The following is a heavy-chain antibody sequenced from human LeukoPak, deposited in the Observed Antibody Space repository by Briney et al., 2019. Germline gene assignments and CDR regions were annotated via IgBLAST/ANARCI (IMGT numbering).Heavy chain of an antibody. CDR3: ARGKRAYDSSGYYPADLDY. Sequence: SETLSLTCTVSGGSISSYYWSWIRQPPGKGLEWIGYIYYSGSTNYNPSLKSRVTISVDTSKNQFSLKLSSVTAADTAVYYCARGKRAYDSSGYYPADLDYWGQGTLVTVSS. V-gene: IGHV4-59*01. D-gene: IGHD3-22*01. CDR2: IYYSGST. J-gene: IGHJ4*02. CDR1: GGSISSYY.